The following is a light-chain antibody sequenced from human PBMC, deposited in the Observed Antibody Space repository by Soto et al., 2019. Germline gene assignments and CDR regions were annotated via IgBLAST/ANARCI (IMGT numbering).Light chain of an antibody. CDR3: QQRSNWPPTWT. Sequence: EIVLTQSQATLSLSPGERATLSCRASQSVSSYLAWYQHKPGQAPRLLIYDASKRATGIPARFSGSGSGTDLTLTISSLEPEDFAVYYCQQRSNWPPTWTFGQGTKVEVK. CDR2: DAS. CDR1: QSVSSY. V-gene: IGKV3-11*01. J-gene: IGKJ1*01.